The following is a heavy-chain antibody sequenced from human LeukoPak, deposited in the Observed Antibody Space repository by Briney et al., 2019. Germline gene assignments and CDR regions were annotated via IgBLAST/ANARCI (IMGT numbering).Heavy chain of an antibody. CDR1: GFAFENYA. D-gene: IGHD6-19*01. J-gene: IGHJ2*01. CDR2: ISWNGGST. V-gene: IGHV3-9*01. Sequence: GGSLRLSCAVSGFAFENYAMNWVRQVPGKGLEWVAGISWNGGSTFYGDSFQGRFAVSRDNANKTLYLQLKSLKPEDTALYHCAKGAVAWLGGWYFDLWGRGTLVIVSS. CDR3: AKGAVAWLGGWYFDL.